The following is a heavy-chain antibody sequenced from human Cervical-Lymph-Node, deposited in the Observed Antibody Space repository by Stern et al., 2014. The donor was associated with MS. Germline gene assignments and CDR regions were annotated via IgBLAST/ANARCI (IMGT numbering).Heavy chain of an antibody. J-gene: IGHJ4*02. CDR2: IIPTFDTP. Sequence: QLVQSGAEVKKPGSSVKVSCKASGGTFSSYEITWVRQAPGQGLEWMGGIIPTFDTPTYAQKFQYRVTISADESTNTAYLELNGLKSDDTAIYFCAMAYTYYSNSAGYWGQGTLVTVSS. CDR3: AMAYTYYSNSAGY. D-gene: IGHD3-10*01. V-gene: IGHV1-69*01. CDR1: GGTFSSYE.